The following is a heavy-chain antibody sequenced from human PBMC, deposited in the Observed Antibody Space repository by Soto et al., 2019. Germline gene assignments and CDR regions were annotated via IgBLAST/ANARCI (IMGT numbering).Heavy chain of an antibody. CDR3: AHRRGWHILTSFDF. V-gene: IGHV2-5*02. CDR1: GFSLSADGVG. D-gene: IGHD6-19*01. CDR2: IYWDDDT. J-gene: IGHJ4*02. Sequence: QITLKESGPTLVKPTQTLTLTCTFSGFSLSADGVGVGWIRQPPGKALEWLALIYWDDDTRFSPALKRRLTITKDTSKNQVVLSMTNIDPVDTATYYCAHRRGWHILTSFDFWGPGTLVTVSS.